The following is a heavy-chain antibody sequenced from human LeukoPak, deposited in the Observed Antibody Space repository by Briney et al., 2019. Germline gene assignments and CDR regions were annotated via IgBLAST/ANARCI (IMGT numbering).Heavy chain of an antibody. CDR2: ISGSGGST. V-gene: IGHV3-23*01. D-gene: IGHD3-22*01. CDR3: AKGVYYYDSSGYSLGYYFDY. CDR1: GFTFSSCA. J-gene: IGHJ4*02. Sequence: GGSLRLSCAASGFTFSSCAMSWVRQAPGKGLEWVSAISGSGGSTYYADSVEGRFTISRDNSKNTLYLQMNSLRAEDTAVYYCAKGVYYYDSSGYSLGYYFDYWGQGTLVTVSS.